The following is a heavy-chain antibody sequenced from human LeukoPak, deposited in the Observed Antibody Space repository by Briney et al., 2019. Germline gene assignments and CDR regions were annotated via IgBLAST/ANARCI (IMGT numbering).Heavy chain of an antibody. D-gene: IGHD2-15*01. Sequence: GGSLRFSCAASGFTFSSYSMNWVRQAPGKGLEWVSSISSSSSYIYYADSVKGRFTISRDNAKNSLYLQMNSLRAEDTAVYYCARDAIVVVAALDYWGQGTLVTVSP. CDR1: GFTFSSYS. V-gene: IGHV3-21*01. CDR2: ISSSSSYI. J-gene: IGHJ4*02. CDR3: ARDAIVVVAALDY.